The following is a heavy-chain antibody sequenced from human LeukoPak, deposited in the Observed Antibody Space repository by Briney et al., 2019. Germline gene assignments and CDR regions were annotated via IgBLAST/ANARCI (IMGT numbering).Heavy chain of an antibody. CDR3: ARDGSYYDSSGYFDY. J-gene: IGHJ4*02. CDR1: GYTFTGYY. D-gene: IGHD3-22*01. CDR2: INPNSGGT. Sequence: LGASVKVSCKASGYTFTGYYMHWVRQAPGQGLEWMGWINPNSGGTNYAQKFQGRVTMTRGTSISTAYMELSRLRSDDTAVYYCARDGSYYDSSGYFDYWGQGTLVTVSS. V-gene: IGHV1-2*03.